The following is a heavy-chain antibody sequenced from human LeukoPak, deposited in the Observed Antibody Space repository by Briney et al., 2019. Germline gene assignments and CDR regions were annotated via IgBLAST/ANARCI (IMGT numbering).Heavy chain of an antibody. Sequence: ASVKVSCKASGYTFTGFYIHWVRQAPGQGLEWMGWLNCNSGGTNYAQKFQGRVTMTRDTSISTVYLELNRLTSDDTAIYYCARDWFVDSGDDPFPFDYWGQGTLVSVSS. CDR3: ARDWFVDSGDDPFPFDY. CDR1: GYTFTGFY. J-gene: IGHJ4*02. V-gene: IGHV1-2*02. D-gene: IGHD5-12*01. CDR2: LNCNSGGT.